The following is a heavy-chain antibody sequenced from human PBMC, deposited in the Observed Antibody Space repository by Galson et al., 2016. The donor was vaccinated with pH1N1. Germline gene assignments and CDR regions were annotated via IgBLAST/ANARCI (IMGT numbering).Heavy chain of an antibody. V-gene: IGHV4-30-4*08. CDR1: GGSISRGDYY. Sequence: TLSLPCTVSGGSISRGDYYWSWIRQPPGKGLEWIGHIYYSGSTYYNPSLKSRVTISVDTSKKQFSLKLSSVTAADTAVYYCARGLDGDYVGYFDLWGRGTLVTVSS. J-gene: IGHJ2*01. D-gene: IGHD4-17*01. CDR3: ARGLDGDYVGYFDL. CDR2: IYYSGST.